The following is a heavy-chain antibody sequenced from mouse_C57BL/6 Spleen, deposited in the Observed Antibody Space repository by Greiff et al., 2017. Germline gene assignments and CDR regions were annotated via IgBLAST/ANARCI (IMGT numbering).Heavy chain of an antibody. D-gene: IGHD2-1*01. CDR3: AKGDYGNYLAWFAY. J-gene: IGHJ3*01. CDR2: IDPSDSET. CDR1: GYTFTSYW. V-gene: IGHV1-52*01. Sequence: QVQLQQPGAELVRPGSSVKLSCKASGYTFTSYWMHWVKQRPIQGLEWIGNIDPSDSETHYNQKFKDKATLTVDKSSGTAYMKLSSLTSEDSAVYYSAKGDYGNYLAWFAYWGQGTLVTVSA.